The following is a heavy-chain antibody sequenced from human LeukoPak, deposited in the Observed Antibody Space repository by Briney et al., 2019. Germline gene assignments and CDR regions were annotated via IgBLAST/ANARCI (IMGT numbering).Heavy chain of an antibody. V-gene: IGHV3-30*02. D-gene: IGHD3-3*01. Sequence: GGSLRLSCAASGFTFSSYAMNWVRQAPGRGLEWVAFIRYDGSNKYYADSVKGRFTISRDNSKNTLYLQMNSLRAEDTAVYYCAKDLGVVITLPGYWGQGTLVTVS. CDR3: AKDLGVVITLPGY. J-gene: IGHJ4*02. CDR1: GFTFSSYA. CDR2: IRYDGSNK.